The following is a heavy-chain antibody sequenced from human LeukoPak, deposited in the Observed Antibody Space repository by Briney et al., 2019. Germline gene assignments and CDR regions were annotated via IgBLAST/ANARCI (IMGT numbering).Heavy chain of an antibody. V-gene: IGHV3-33*01. CDR1: GFTFSSYG. CDR3: ARGLVGAYFDY. D-gene: IGHD1-26*01. J-gene: IGHJ4*02. Sequence: GGSLRLSCAASGFTFSSYGMHWVRQAPGKGLEWVAVIWYDGSNKYYADSVKGRFTISRDNSKNTLYLQMNSLRAEDTAVYYCARGLVGAYFDYWGQGTLVTVSS. CDR2: IWYDGSNK.